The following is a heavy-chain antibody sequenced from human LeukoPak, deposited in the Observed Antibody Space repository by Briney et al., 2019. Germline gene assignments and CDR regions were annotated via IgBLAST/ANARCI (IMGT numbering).Heavy chain of an antibody. J-gene: IGHJ4*02. Sequence: SETLSLTCTVSGGSISSGGYYWSWIRQHPGKGLEWIGYIYYSGSTYYNPSLKSRVTISVDTSKNQFSLKPSSVTAADTAVYYCARRRGSYPFDYWGQGTLVTVSS. D-gene: IGHD1-26*01. CDR1: GGSISSGGYY. CDR2: IYYSGST. V-gene: IGHV4-31*03. CDR3: ARRRGSYPFDY.